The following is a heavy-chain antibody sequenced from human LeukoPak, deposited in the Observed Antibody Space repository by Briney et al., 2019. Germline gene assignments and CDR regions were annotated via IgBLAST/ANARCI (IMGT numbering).Heavy chain of an antibody. CDR3: ARDQPRWFVSDRGSYIN. Sequence: ASVKVSCKVSGYTLTELSMHWVRQAPGKGLEWMGGFDPEDGETIYAQKFQGRVTMTEDTSTDTAYMELRSLRSDDTAVYYCARDQPRWFVSDRGSYINWGQGTLVTVSS. D-gene: IGHD1-26*01. CDR1: GYTLTELS. CDR2: FDPEDGET. V-gene: IGHV1-24*01. J-gene: IGHJ4*02.